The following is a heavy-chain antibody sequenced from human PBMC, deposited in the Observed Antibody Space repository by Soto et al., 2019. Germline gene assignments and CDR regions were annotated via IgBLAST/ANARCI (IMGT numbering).Heavy chain of an antibody. CDR3: ARGEQYLGRIFDF. CDR1: VGSDSRTRAG. J-gene: IGHJ4*01. Sequence: PSPTQPITGDISVGSDSRTRAGWSWDRQSPSRGLEWLGRTYYRSKWYYEYAVSVRGRITINPDTSKNQYSLQLNSVTPEDTAVYFCARGEQYLGRIFDFWGQGTLVTGSS. D-gene: IGHD3-16*01. CDR2: TYYRSKWYY. V-gene: IGHV6-1*01.